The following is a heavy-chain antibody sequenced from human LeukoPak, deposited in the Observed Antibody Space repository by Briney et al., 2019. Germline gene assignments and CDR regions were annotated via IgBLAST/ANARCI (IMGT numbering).Heavy chain of an antibody. D-gene: IGHD3-10*01. CDR1: GYSISSGYY. CDR2: IYHSGST. CDR3: ARDEYYYGSGSYPYFDY. Sequence: SETLSLTCTVSGYSISSGYYWGWIRQPPGKGLEWIGSIYHSGSTYYNPSLKSRVTMSVDTSKNQFSLKLSSVTAADTAVYYCARDEYYYGSGSYPYFDYWGQGTLVTVSS. J-gene: IGHJ4*02. V-gene: IGHV4-38-2*02.